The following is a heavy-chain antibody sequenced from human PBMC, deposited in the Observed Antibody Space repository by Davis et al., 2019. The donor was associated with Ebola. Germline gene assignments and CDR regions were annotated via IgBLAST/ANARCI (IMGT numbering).Heavy chain of an antibody. V-gene: IGHV3-15*01. J-gene: IGHJ3*02. CDR2: IKSKTDGGTT. CDR1: GFTFNNAW. CDR3: TTSPGSYYAFDI. Sequence: GGSLRLSCAASGFTFNNAWMTWVRQAPGKGLEWVGRIKSKTDGGTTDYAAPVRGRFSISRDDSKNTLYLQMNSLKTEDTAVYYCTTSPGSYYAFDIWGQGTMVTVSS. D-gene: IGHD3-10*01.